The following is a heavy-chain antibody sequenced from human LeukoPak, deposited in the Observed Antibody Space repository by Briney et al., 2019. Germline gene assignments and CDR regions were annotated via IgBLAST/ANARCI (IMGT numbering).Heavy chain of an antibody. CDR3: ARKPDIYLDY. CDR1: GYTFTGYA. V-gene: IGHV7-4-1*02. J-gene: IGHJ4*02. CDR2: INTNTGNP. D-gene: IGHD1-14*01. Sequence: DSVKVSCKASGYTFTGYAMNWVLQAPGQGLEWMGWINTNTGNPTYAQGFTGRFVFSLDTSVSTAYLQISSLKAEDTAVYYCARKPDIYLDYWGQGTLVTVSS.